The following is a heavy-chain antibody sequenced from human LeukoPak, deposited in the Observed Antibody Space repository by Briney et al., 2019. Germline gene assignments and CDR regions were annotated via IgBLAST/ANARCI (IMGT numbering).Heavy chain of an antibody. J-gene: IGHJ5*02. CDR2: IYYSGST. CDR3: ARVHFDWLPDQNWLDP. CDR1: GGSISSYY. D-gene: IGHD3-9*01. Sequence: SETLSLTCTVSGGSISSYYWSWIRQPPGKGLEWIGYIYYSGSTNYNPSLKSRVTISVDTSKNQFSLKLSSVTAADTAVYYCARVHFDWLPDQNWLDPWGQGTLVTVSS. V-gene: IGHV4-59*01.